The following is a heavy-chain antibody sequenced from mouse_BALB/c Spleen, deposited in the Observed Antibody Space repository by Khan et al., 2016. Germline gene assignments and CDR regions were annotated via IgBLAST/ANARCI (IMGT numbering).Heavy chain of an antibody. CDR1: GFTFTDYY. D-gene: IGHD2-4*01. Sequence: EVELVESGGGLVQPGGSLRLSCATSGFTFTDYYMSWVRQPPGKALEWLGFIRNKANGYTTEYSASVKGQFTISRDNSQSILYLQMNTLRAEDSATYYCASDIAYDYEYAMDYWGQGTSVTVSS. CDR3: ASDIAYDYEYAMDY. J-gene: IGHJ4*01. V-gene: IGHV7-3*02. CDR2: IRNKANGYTT.